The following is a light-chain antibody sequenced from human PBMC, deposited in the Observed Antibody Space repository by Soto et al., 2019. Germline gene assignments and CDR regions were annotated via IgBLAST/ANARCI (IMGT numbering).Light chain of an antibody. V-gene: IGKV3-15*01. CDR3: QHYSNWPPT. CDR1: ESVHRN. Sequence: EMVMTQSPATLYVSPGERVTLSCRASESVHRNLAWYQQKPGQGPSLLIYYASTRAPGVPDRFPGSASGTEFTLTISSRQSEDLGVYHCQHYSNWPPTFVPGTKVETK. CDR2: YAS. J-gene: IGKJ3*01.